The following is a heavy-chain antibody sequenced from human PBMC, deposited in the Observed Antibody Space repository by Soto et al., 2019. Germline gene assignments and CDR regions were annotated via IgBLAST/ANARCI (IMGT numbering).Heavy chain of an antibody. V-gene: IGHV4-61*01. CDR1: GGSVSSRFYY. Sequence: SETLSLTCTVSGGSVSSRFYYYNWIRQPPGKGLEWIGYIYDSVTTNYNSSLESRLTISVATSKNLFSLRLSSVTAADTAVYYWGGEDRGNYYHVFQLGGQGKMVTVSS. D-gene: IGHD1-26*01. CDR3: GGEDRGNYYHVFQL. J-gene: IGHJ3*01. CDR2: IYDSVTT.